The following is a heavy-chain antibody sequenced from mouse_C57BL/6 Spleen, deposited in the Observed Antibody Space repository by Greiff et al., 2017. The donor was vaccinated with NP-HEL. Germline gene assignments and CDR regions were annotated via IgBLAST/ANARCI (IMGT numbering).Heavy chain of an antibody. CDR2: ISDGGSYT. CDR3: AREAYDGYSYWYFDV. J-gene: IGHJ1*03. Sequence: EVKVEESGGGLVKPGGSLKLSCSASGFTFSSYAMSWVRQTPEKRLEWVATISDGGSYTYYPDNVKGRFTISRDNAKNNLYLQMSHLKSEDTAMYYCAREAYDGYSYWYFDVWGTGTTVTVSS. CDR1: GFTFSSYA. D-gene: IGHD2-3*01. V-gene: IGHV5-4*01.